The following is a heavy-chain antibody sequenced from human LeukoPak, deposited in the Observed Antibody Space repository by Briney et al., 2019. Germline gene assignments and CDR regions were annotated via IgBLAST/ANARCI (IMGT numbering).Heavy chain of an antibody. CDR3: AIQPGTTVRGDY. CDR1: GFTFSSYG. V-gene: IGHV3-30*02. CDR2: IRYDGSDK. Sequence: GESLRLSCAASGFTFSSYGMHWVRQAPGKGLEWVAFIRYDGSDKYYADFVKGRFTISRDNSKNTLYLQMNSLTTEDTAVYYCAIQPGTTVRGDYWGQGTLVTVSS. D-gene: IGHD1/OR15-1a*01. J-gene: IGHJ4*02.